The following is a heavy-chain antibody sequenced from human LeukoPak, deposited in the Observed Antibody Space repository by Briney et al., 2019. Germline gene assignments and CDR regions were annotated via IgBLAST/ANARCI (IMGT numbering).Heavy chain of an antibody. D-gene: IGHD2-15*01. CDR1: GFTSSSYG. Sequence: GRSLRLSCAASGFTSSSYGMHWVRQAPGKGLEWVAVIWYDGSNKYYADSVKGRFTISRDNSKNTLYLQMNSLRAEDTSVYYCASPVGNYYYGMDVWGQGTTVTVSS. J-gene: IGHJ6*02. CDR3: ASPVGNYYYGMDV. V-gene: IGHV3-33*01. CDR2: IWYDGSNK.